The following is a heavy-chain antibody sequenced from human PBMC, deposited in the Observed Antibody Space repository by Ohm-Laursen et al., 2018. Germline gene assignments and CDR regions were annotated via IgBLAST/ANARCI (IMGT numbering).Heavy chain of an antibody. D-gene: IGHD3-22*01. J-gene: IGHJ6*02. CDR3: ARVHDSSGYYYEYYYGMDV. CDR2: INPKSGGT. Sequence: ASVKISCKASGYTFTGYYMHWVRQAPGHGLEWMGWINPKSGGTNYAQKFQGRVTMTRDTSISTAYMELSRLRSDDTAVYYCARVHDSSGYYYEYYYGMDVWGQGTTVTVSS. V-gene: IGHV1-2*02. CDR1: GYTFTGYY.